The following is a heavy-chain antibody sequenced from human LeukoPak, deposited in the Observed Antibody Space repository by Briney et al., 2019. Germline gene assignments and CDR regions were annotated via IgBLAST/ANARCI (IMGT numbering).Heavy chain of an antibody. Sequence: KPSQTLSLTCTVSGGSISSGSYYWSWIRQPAGKGLEWIGRIYTSGSTNYNPSLKSRVTISVDTSKNQFSLKLSSVTAADTAVYYCARAIAAAPDYWGQGTLVTVSS. D-gene: IGHD6-13*01. V-gene: IGHV4-61*02. J-gene: IGHJ4*02. CDR2: IYTSGST. CDR1: GGSISSGSYY. CDR3: ARAIAAAPDY.